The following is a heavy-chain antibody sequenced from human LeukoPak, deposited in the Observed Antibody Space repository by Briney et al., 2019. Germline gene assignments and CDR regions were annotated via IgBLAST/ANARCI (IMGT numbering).Heavy chain of an antibody. V-gene: IGHV3-23*01. Sequence: GGSLRLSCVASGFTFSSCGMSWVRQAPGKRLEWVSAISGSGDATYYAGSVKGRFTISRDNSKNTLYLQMNSLRAEETAVYYCAKLRVLSSSSENNWFDPWGQGTLVTVSS. CDR3: AKLRVLSSSSENNWFDP. D-gene: IGHD6-6*01. CDR2: ISGSGDAT. CDR1: GFTFSSCG. J-gene: IGHJ5*02.